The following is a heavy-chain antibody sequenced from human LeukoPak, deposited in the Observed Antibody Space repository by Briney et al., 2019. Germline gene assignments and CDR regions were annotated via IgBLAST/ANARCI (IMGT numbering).Heavy chain of an antibody. Sequence: ASVKVSCKASGYTFTSYDINWVRQATGQGLEWMGWMNPNSGNTGYAQKFQGRVTMTRNTSISTAYMELCSLRSEDTAVYYCARDREWYQLLSTGNWFDPWGQGTLVTVSS. CDR3: ARDREWYQLLSTGNWFDP. V-gene: IGHV1-8*02. J-gene: IGHJ5*02. CDR1: GYTFTSYD. CDR2: MNPNSGNT. D-gene: IGHD2-2*01.